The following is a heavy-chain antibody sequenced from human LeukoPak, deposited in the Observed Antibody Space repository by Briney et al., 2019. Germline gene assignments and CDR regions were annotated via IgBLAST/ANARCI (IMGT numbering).Heavy chain of an antibody. Sequence: SQTLSLTCTVSGGSISSGSYYWSWIRQPAGKGLEWIGRIYTSGSTHYNPSPKSRVTISVDTSKNQFSLRLSSVTAAETAVYYCAREFGYAVTSLDYWGQGTLVTVSS. CDR1: GGSISSGSYY. CDR2: IYTSGST. CDR3: AREFGYAVTSLDY. J-gene: IGHJ4*02. V-gene: IGHV4-61*02. D-gene: IGHD4-17*01.